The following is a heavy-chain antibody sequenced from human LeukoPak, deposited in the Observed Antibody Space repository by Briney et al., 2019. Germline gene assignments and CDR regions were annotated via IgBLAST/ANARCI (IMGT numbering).Heavy chain of an antibody. Sequence: PSETLSLTCTVPGGSISSYYWSWIRQPPGKGLEWIGYIYYSGSTNYNPSLKSRVTISVDTSKNQFSLKLSSVTAADTAVYYCARDARYSSGWYGGNWFDPWGQGTLVTVSS. V-gene: IGHV4-59*01. CDR3: ARDARYSSGWYGGNWFDP. D-gene: IGHD6-19*01. J-gene: IGHJ5*02. CDR2: IYYSGST. CDR1: GGSISSYY.